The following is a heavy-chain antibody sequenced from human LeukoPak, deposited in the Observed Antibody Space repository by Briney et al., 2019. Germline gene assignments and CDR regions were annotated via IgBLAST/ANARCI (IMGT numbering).Heavy chain of an antibody. J-gene: IGHJ3*02. D-gene: IGHD2-21*01. Sequence: PGGSLRLSCAASGFTLTSYSMNWVRQAPGKGLEWVSYISSSGSTISYADSVKGRFTISRDNAKNSLYLQMNSLRAEDTAVYYCARDRPYYSYCFDIWGQGTMVTVSS. CDR1: GFTLTSYS. V-gene: IGHV3-48*01. CDR2: ISSSGSTI. CDR3: ARDRPYYSYCFDI.